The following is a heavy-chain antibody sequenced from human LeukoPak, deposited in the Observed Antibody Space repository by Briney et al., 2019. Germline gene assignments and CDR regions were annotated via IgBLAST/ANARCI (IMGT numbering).Heavy chain of an antibody. CDR2: IYYTGST. CDR3: ARRGGSGRAFDY. D-gene: IGHD1-26*01. CDR1: GASIIGGTYY. V-gene: IGHV4-39*01. Sequence: SETLSLTCSVSGASIIGGTYYWGWIRQPPGKGLEWIGSIYYTGSTYDNPSLKSRVTISVDTSKNQFSLKLSSVTAADTAVYYCARRGGSGRAFDYWGQGTLVTVSS. J-gene: IGHJ4*02.